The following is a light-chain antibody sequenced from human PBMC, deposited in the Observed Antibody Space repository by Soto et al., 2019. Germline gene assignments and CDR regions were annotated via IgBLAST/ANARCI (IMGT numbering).Light chain of an antibody. CDR3: QSYDSSLSGPRV. V-gene: IGLV1-40*01. CDR2: GNS. J-gene: IGLJ2*01. Sequence: QSVLTQPPSVSGAPGQRVTISCTGSSSNIGAGYDVHWYQQLPGTAPKLLIYGNSNRPSGVPDRFSGSKSGTSASLAITGLQAEDEADDYCQSYDSSLSGPRVFGGGTKLTVL. CDR1: SSNIGAGYD.